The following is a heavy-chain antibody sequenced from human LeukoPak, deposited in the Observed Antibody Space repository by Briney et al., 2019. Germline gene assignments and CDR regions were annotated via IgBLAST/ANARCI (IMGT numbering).Heavy chain of an antibody. Sequence: PSETLSLTCTVSGGSIISSNHYWGWTRQPPGKGLEWFGSISYSGGTAYNPSLQSRVTISADTSKNQFALDLRSVTAADTAVYYCTRDIGDFVSDFWGQGTLVTVSS. CDR3: TRDIGDFVSDF. V-gene: IGHV4-39*02. J-gene: IGHJ4*02. CDR1: GGSIISSNHY. D-gene: IGHD2-21*02. CDR2: ISYSGGT.